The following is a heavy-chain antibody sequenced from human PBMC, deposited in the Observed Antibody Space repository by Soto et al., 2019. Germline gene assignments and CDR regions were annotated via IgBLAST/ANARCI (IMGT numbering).Heavy chain of an antibody. V-gene: IGHV4-59*08. J-gene: IGHJ4*02. CDR3: ARARTGSRSDGSCYFDY. Sequence: SETLSLTCTVSGGSISSYYWSWIRQPPGKGLEWIGYIYYSGSTNYNPSLKSRVTISVDTSKNQFSLKLSSVTAADTAVYYCARARTGSRSDGSCYFDYWGQGTLATVSS. CDR2: IYYSGST. D-gene: IGHD2-15*01. CDR1: GGSISSYY.